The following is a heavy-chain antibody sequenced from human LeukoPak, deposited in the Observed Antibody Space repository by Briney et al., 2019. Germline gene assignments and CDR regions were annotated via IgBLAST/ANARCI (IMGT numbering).Heavy chain of an antibody. V-gene: IGHV3-7*05. J-gene: IGHJ4*02. CDR1: GFTFSSYW. Sequence: GGFLRVSFAASGFTFSSYWMSWGRQGPGEGLEWVANIKQDGSEKYYVDSVKGRFTISRDNAKNSLYLQMNSLRAEDTAVYYCAREAAMVYFDYWGQGTLVTVSS. CDR3: AREAAMVYFDY. CDR2: IKQDGSEK. D-gene: IGHD5-18*01.